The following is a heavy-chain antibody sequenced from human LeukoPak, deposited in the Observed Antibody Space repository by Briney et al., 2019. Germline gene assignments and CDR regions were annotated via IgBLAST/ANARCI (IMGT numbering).Heavy chain of an antibody. CDR3: ARAGSGDYYYYGMDV. CDR1: GYTFTSYY. J-gene: IGHJ6*02. V-gene: IGHV1-46*01. CDR2: INPSGGST. D-gene: IGHD3-10*01. Sequence: ASVKVSCKASGYTFTSYYMHWVRQAPGQGLEWMGIINPSGGSTSYAQKFQGRVTMTRDTSTSTAYMELSSLRSEDTAVYYCARAGSGDYYYYGMDVWGQGTTVTVSS.